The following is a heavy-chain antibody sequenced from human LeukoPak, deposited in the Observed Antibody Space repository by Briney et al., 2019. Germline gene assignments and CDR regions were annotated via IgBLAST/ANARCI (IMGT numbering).Heavy chain of an antibody. Sequence: GASVKVSCKVSGYTLTELSMHWVRQAPGKGLEWMEGFDPEDGETIYEQKFQGRVTMTEDTSTDTAYMELSSLRSEDTAVYYCATGLRYPGVSADYWGQGTLVTVSS. CDR3: ATGLRYPGVSADY. J-gene: IGHJ4*02. CDR2: FDPEDGET. V-gene: IGHV1-24*01. CDR1: GYTLTELS. D-gene: IGHD3-9*01.